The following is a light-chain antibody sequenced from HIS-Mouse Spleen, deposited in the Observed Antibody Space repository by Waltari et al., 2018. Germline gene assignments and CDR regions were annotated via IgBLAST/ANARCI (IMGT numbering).Light chain of an antibody. CDR2: DDS. Sequence: SYVLTQPPSVSVAPGKTARITCGGNNIGSKSVHWYQQKPGQAPVLVVYDDSDRPYGRPGRFSGSNSGNTATLTISRVEAGDEADYYCQVWDSSSDHVVFGGGTKLTVL. CDR3: QVWDSSSDHVV. CDR1: NIGSKS. J-gene: IGLJ2*01. V-gene: IGLV3-21*03.